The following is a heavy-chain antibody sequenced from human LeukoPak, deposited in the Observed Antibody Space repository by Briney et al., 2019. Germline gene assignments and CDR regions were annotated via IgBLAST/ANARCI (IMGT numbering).Heavy chain of an antibody. CDR2: INHSGST. Sequence: SETLSLTCAVYGGSFSGHYWGWIRQPPGKGLEWIGEINHSGSTNYNPSLKSRVTISVDTSKNQFSLKLSSVTAADTAVYYCARMGRGLGVRGAARYFDLWGRGTLVTVSS. V-gene: IGHV4-34*01. J-gene: IGHJ2*01. CDR1: GGSFSGHY. CDR3: ARMGRGLGVRGAARYFDL. D-gene: IGHD3-10*01.